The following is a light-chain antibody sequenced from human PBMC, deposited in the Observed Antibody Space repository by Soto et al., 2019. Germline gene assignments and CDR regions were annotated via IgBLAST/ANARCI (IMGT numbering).Light chain of an antibody. CDR1: QSVSSSY. V-gene: IGKV3-20*01. J-gene: IGKJ4*01. Sequence: EIVLTQSPGTLSLSPGERATLSCRASQSVSSSYSAWYQQKPGQAPRLLIYGASSRATGIPDRFSGSGSGTDFTLTISRLEPEDFAVFYCQQYGSSPPGLTFGGETKVAIK. CDR2: GAS. CDR3: QQYGSSPPGLT.